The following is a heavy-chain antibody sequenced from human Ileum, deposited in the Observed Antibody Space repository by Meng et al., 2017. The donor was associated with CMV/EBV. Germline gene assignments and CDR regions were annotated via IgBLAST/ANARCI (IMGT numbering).Heavy chain of an antibody. D-gene: IGHD5-12*01. V-gene: IGHV4-39*07. J-gene: IGHJ4*02. CDR3: ARLIVATHFDY. CDR1: GAPISSSSDY. Sequence: GPELCTPSRTLSPPCTVSGAPISSSSDYLGWIRQPPGKGLEWIGSIYYSGSTYYNPSLKSRVTISVDTSKNQFSLKLSSVTAADTAVYYCARLIVATHFDYWGQGTLVTVSS. CDR2: IYYSGST.